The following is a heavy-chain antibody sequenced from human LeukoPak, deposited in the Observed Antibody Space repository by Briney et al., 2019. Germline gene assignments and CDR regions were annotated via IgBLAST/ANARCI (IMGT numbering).Heavy chain of an antibody. CDR3: VSEAAGAFLR. D-gene: IGHD6-25*01. Sequence: ASVKVSCKASGHGFTGYHIHWVRQAPGQGLEWMAWMNTNDGGISFAQRIQGRATVTRDTSISTAYMELSGLRSDDTATYYCVSEAAGAFLRWGQGSPVTVSS. CDR2: MNTNDGGI. J-gene: IGHJ4*02. CDR1: GHGFTGYH. V-gene: IGHV1-2*02.